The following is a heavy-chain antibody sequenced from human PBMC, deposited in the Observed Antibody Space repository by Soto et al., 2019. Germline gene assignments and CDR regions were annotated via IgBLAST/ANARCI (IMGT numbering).Heavy chain of an antibody. CDR1: GFTFSSYS. CDR3: AREMGDIVVVVAATFDY. V-gene: IGHV3-21*01. CDR2: ISSSSSYI. J-gene: IGHJ4*02. D-gene: IGHD2-15*01. Sequence: PGGSLRLSCAASGFTFSSYSMNWVRQAPGKGPEWVSSISSSSSYIYYADSVKGRFTISRDNAKNSLYLQMNSLRAEDTAVYYCAREMGDIVVVVAATFDYWGQGTLVTVSS.